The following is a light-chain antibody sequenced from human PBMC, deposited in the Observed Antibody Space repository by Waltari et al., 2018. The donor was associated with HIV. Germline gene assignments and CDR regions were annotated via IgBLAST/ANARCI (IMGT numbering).Light chain of an antibody. V-gene: IGKV3-20*01. CDR1: QSFTSSY. J-gene: IGKJ5*01. CDR3: QQYGSAPPT. Sequence: EIVLTQSPGPLSLSPGERATLSCRASQSFTSSYLAWYQQKPGQAPSLLIYGASSRATGIPDRFSGSGSGTDFTLTIRRLEPEDFAVYYCQQYGSAPPTFGQGTRLEIK. CDR2: GAS.